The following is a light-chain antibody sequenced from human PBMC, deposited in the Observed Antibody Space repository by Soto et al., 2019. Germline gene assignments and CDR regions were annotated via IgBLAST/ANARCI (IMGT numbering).Light chain of an antibody. J-gene: IGLJ1*01. V-gene: IGLV2-14*03. Sequence: QSALTQPASVSGSPGQSITLSCTGTSSDVGGYNYLSWYQQHPGKAPQLMIYDITKRPSGVSDRFSGSKSGNTASLIISGLQAEDEADYYCSSYSSTHTYVFGTGTKLTVL. CDR2: DIT. CDR1: SSDVGGYNY. CDR3: SSYSSTHTYV.